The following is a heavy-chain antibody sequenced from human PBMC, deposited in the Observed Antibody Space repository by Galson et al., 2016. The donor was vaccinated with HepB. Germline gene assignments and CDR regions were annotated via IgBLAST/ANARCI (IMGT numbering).Heavy chain of an antibody. CDR1: GFTFSDYY. CDR2: ISSSGNTI. D-gene: IGHD2-8*02. J-gene: IGHJ6*02. CDR3: ARVPYWPSPPVIYYNYGMDV. V-gene: IGHV3-11*01. Sequence: SLRLSCAASGFTFSDYYMSWIRQAPGKGLEWVSFISSSGNTIYYADSVKGRFTISRDNAKNSLYLQMNSLRVEDTAVYFCARVPYWPSPPVIYYNYGMDVWGQGTTVTVSS.